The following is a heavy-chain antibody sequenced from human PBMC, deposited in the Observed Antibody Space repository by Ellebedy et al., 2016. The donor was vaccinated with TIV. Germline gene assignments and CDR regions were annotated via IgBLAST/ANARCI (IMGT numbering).Heavy chain of an antibody. CDR1: GYTFTSLG. V-gene: IGHV1-18*04. D-gene: IGHD3-22*01. Sequence: ASVKVSCKASGYTFTSLGVTWVRQAPGQGLEWMGWISVYNGNTKYVQQLQGRVTLTTDTSMNTAYMELRSLRSDDTAVFYCARVGPFYDDTSGYMHYWGQGTLVTVSS. J-gene: IGHJ4*02. CDR2: ISVYNGNT. CDR3: ARVGPFYDDTSGYMHY.